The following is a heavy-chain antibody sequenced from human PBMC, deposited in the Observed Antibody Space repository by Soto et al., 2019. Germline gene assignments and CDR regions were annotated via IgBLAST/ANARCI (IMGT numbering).Heavy chain of an antibody. V-gene: IGHV1-2*02. J-gene: IGHJ4*02. Sequence: ASVKVSCKASGYTFSGFYMHWVRQAPGQGLEWMGWINPNSGGTKSAEKFQGRVTMTRDTSISTAYMELSRLTSDDTAVYYCASAAVTGTAGLDFWGQGAQVTVSS. D-gene: IGHD6-19*01. CDR2: INPNSGGT. CDR3: ASAAVTGTAGLDF. CDR1: GYTFSGFY.